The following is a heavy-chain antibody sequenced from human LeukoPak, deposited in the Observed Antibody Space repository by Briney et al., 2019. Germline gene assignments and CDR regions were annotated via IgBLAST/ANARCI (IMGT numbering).Heavy chain of an antibody. CDR2: IQYDGSNK. D-gene: IGHD3-3*01. CDR3: AKDPSIFGGMNYFDY. Sequence: GGSLRLSCAASGFTFSSYGMHWVRQAPGKGLEWVTFIQYDGSNKYYADSVKGRFTISRDNSKNTLYLQMNSLRAEDTAVYYCAKDPSIFGGMNYFDYWGQGTLVTVSS. J-gene: IGHJ4*02. CDR1: GFTFSSYG. V-gene: IGHV3-30*02.